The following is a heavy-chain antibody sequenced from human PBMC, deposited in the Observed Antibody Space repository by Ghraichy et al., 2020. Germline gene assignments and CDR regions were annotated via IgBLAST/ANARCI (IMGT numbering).Heavy chain of an antibody. CDR3: ARELDAYYYYGMDV. CDR2: ISSSSSTI. CDR1: GFTFSSYS. D-gene: IGHD3/OR15-3a*01. V-gene: IGHV3-48*01. Sequence: LSLTCAASGFTFSSYSMNWVRQAPGKGLERVSYISSSSSTIYYADSVKGRFTISRDNAKNSLYLQMNSLRVEDTAVYYCARELDAYYYYGMDVWGQGTTVTVSS. J-gene: IGHJ6*02.